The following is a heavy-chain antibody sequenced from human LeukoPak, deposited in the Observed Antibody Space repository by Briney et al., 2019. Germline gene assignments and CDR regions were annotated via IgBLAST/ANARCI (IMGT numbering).Heavy chain of an antibody. CDR1: GFTFSSYA. J-gene: IGHJ3*02. CDR2: ISGSGGST. D-gene: IGHD2-21*01. V-gene: IGHV3-23*01. CDR3: AKDHTYCGGDCYVNDAFDI. Sequence: SGGSLRLSCAASGFTFSSYAMSWVRQAPGKGLEWVSAISGSGGSTYYADSVKGRFTISRDNSKNTLYLQMNSLRAEDTAVYYCAKDHTYCGGDCYVNDAFDIWGQGTMVTVSS.